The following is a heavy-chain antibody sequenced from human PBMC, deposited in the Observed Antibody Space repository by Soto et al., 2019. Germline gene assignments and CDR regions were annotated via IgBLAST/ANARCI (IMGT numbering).Heavy chain of an antibody. J-gene: IGHJ6*02. CDR3: ARGRGSIVGATIPNYYYYYGMDV. D-gene: IGHD1-26*01. CDR1: GGSFSGYY. Sequence: PSETLSLTCAVYGGSFSGYYWSWIRQPPGKGLEWIGEINHSGSTNYNPSLKSRVTISVDTSKNQFSLKLSSVTAADTAVYYCARGRGSIVGATIPNYYYYYGMDVWGQGTTVTVSS. V-gene: IGHV4-34*01. CDR2: INHSGST.